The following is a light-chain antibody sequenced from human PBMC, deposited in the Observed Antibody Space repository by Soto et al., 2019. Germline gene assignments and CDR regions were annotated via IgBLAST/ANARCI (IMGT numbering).Light chain of an antibody. J-gene: IGLJ2*01. CDR1: SSDVGDYNY. Sequence: QSALTQPASVSGSPGQSITISCTGTSSDVGDYNYVSWYQQHPGKAPKLMIYEVSNRPSGVSNRFSGSKSGNTASLTISGLQAEDEADYYCSSSTSTSSLVVFGGGTKLTVL. V-gene: IGLV2-14*01. CDR2: EVS. CDR3: SSSTSTSSLVV.